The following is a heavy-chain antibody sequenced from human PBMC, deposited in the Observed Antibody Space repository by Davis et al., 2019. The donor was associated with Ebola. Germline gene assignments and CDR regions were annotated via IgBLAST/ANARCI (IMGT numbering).Heavy chain of an antibody. CDR3: ARGYSNSWYTKGIVDV. CDR2: INHSGST. V-gene: IGHV4-34*01. CDR1: GGSFSGYY. J-gene: IGHJ6*02. D-gene: IGHD6-13*01. Sequence: SETLSLTCAVYGGSFSGYYWSWIRQPPGKGLEWIGEINHSGSTNYNPSLKSRVTISVDTSKNQFSLKLSSVTAADTAVYYCARGYSNSWYTKGIVDVWGQGTTVTVSS.